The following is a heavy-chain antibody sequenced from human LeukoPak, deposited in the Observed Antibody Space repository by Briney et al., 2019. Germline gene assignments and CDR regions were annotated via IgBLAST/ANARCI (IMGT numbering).Heavy chain of an antibody. J-gene: IGHJ4*02. D-gene: IGHD6-13*01. Sequence: GGSLRLSCAPSGFTFSRHGMHWVRQAPGKGLEWVAIISNDGSRKYYAHSVEGRFTISRDNSKNTLYLQMNSLRAEDTAVYYCAKDRPWQQLDDYWGQGTLVTVSS. CDR3: AKDRPWQQLDDY. CDR1: GFTFSRHG. CDR2: ISNDGSRK. V-gene: IGHV3-30*18.